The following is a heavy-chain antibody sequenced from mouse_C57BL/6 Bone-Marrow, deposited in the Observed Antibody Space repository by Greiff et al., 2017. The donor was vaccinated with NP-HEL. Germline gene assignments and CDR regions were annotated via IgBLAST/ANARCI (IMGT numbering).Heavy chain of an antibody. CDR1: GFTFSSYA. V-gene: IGHV5-4*03. J-gene: IGHJ3*01. CDR3: ARGLLAY. CDR2: ISDGGSYT. Sequence: EVNVVESGGGLVKPGGSLKLSCAASGFTFSSYAMSWVRQTPEKRLEWVAAISDGGSYTYYPDNVKGRFTISRDNAKNNLYLQMSHLKSEDTAMYYCARGLLAYWGQGTLVTVSA.